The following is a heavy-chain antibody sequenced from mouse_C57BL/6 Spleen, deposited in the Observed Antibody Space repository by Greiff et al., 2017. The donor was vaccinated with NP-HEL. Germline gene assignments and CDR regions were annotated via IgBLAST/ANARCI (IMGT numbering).Heavy chain of an antibody. Sequence: EVQLVESGGDLVKPGGSLKLSCAASGFTFSSYGMSWVRQTPDKRLEWVATISSGGSYTYYPDSVKGRFTISRDNAKNTLYLQMSSLKSEDTAMYYCARRTGTGMYYAMDYWGQGTSVTVSS. CDR1: GFTFSSYG. V-gene: IGHV5-6*01. D-gene: IGHD4-1*01. CDR2: ISSGGSYT. CDR3: ARRTGTGMYYAMDY. J-gene: IGHJ4*01.